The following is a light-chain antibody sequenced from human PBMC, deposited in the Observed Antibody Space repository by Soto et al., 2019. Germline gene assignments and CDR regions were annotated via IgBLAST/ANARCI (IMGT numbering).Light chain of an antibody. CDR1: QNIGRW. CDR3: RQYNVHSPAT. Sequence: DIQMTQSPSSLSASVGDRVTITCCASQNIGRWLAWYQQKPGKAPKHMIYDASTLISGEPSRFSGSESGTESKLTVISLQADDFTSYYSRQYNVHSPATFGKENMVEIK. J-gene: IGKJ1*01. V-gene: IGKV1-5*01. CDR2: DAS.